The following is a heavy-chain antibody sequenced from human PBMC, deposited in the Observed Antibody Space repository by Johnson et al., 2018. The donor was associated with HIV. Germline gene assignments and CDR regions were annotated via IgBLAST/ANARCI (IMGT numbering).Heavy chain of an antibody. Sequence: VQLVESGGGLVKPGGSLRLSCAASGFTFSNAWMSWVRQAPGKGLEWVGRIKSKTDGGTTDYAAPVKGRFTISRDDSKNTRYLQMNSLKTEDTAVYYCTTWPYYYDTSEDAFDIWGQGTMVTVSS. D-gene: IGHD3-22*01. V-gene: IGHV3-15*01. CDR2: IKSKTDGGTT. CDR3: TTWPYYYDTSEDAFDI. CDR1: GFTFSNAW. J-gene: IGHJ3*02.